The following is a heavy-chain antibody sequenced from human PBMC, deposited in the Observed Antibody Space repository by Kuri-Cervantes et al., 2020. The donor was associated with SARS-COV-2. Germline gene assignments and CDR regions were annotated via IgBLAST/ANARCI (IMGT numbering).Heavy chain of an antibody. CDR3: ARTLVRRGDYGYYYFYMDV. J-gene: IGHJ6*03. CDR2: MDPNSGNT. CDR1: GYTFTAYF. V-gene: IGHV1-8*03. Sequence: ASVKVSCKASGYTFTAYFMHWVRQAPGQGLEWMGWMDPNSGNTCYAQKFQGRVTITRNTSIRTAYMELSSLRSEDTAVYYCARTLVRRGDYGYYYFYMDVWGRGTMVTVSS. D-gene: IGHD4-17*01.